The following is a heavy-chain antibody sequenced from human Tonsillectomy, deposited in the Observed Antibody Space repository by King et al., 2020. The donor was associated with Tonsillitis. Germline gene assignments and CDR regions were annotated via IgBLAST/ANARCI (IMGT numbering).Heavy chain of an antibody. CDR2: IFSSGST. Sequence: VQLQESGPGLVKPSETLSLTCTVPGDSIRGYHWSCIRQPAGKGLEWIGRIFSSGSTNYNPSLKSRVTMSVDTSKNHFSLELSSVTAADTAVYYCAREWYGELDPWGQGTLVTVSS. CDR3: AREWYGELDP. J-gene: IGHJ5*02. D-gene: IGHD4/OR15-4a*01. CDR1: GDSIRGYH. V-gene: IGHV4-4*07.